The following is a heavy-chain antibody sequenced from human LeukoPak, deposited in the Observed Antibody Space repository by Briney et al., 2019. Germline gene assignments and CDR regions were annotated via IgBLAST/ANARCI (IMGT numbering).Heavy chain of an antibody. CDR3: ARPSGGSGHYSFDY. CDR2: IYYSGST. J-gene: IGHJ4*02. CDR1: GGSISTSSYY. Sequence: SETLSLTCTVSGGSISTSSYYWGWIRQPPGKGLECIGNIYYSGSTYYNPSLKSRVTISVDTSKNQFSLKLSSVTAADTAVYYCARPSGGSGHYSFDYWGQGTLVTVSS. D-gene: IGHD3-22*01. V-gene: IGHV4-39*01.